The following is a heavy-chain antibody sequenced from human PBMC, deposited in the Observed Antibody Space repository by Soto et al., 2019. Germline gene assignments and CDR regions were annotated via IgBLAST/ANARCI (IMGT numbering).Heavy chain of an antibody. CDR2: INPNNRAP. J-gene: IGHJ5*02. V-gene: IGHV1-2*02. CDR3: ASHDPAARFDP. CDR1: RYIFTAYF. Sequence: QVQLVQSGAELKKPGASVKVSCKAPRYIFTAYFMHWVRQAPGQGLEWMGWINPNNRAPHYGLRFQGSVTMTRNTSISTANRELGSVRSDDSAVYYCASHDPAARFDPWGQGTLVIVSS. D-gene: IGHD1-1*01.